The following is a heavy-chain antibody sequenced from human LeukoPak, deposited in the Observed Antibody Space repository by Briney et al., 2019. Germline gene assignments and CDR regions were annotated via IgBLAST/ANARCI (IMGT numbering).Heavy chain of an antibody. CDR3: ARDSWQWLGGGYFDC. D-gene: IGHD6-19*01. CDR1: GYTFTGYY. J-gene: IGHJ4*02. V-gene: IGHV1-2*02. CDR2: INPNSGGT. Sequence: ASVKVSCKASGYTFTGYYMHWVRQAPGQGLEWMGWINPNSGGTNYAQKFQGRVTMTRDTSISTAYMELSRLRSDDTAVYYCARDSWQWLGGGYFDCWGQGTLVTVSS.